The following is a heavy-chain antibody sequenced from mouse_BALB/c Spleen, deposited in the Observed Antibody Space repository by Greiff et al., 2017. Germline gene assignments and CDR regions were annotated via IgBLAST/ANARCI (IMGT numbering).Heavy chain of an antibody. CDR2: ISCYNGAT. Sequence: LVKTGASVKISCKASGYSFTGYYMHWVKQSHGKSLEWIGYISCYNGATSYNQKFKGKATFTVDTSSSTAYMQFNSLTSEDSAVYYCAGGDYGSSYSAWFAYWGQGTLVTVSA. D-gene: IGHD1-1*01. CDR3: AGGDYGSSYSAWFAY. J-gene: IGHJ3*01. CDR1: GYSFTGYY. V-gene: IGHV1S34*01.